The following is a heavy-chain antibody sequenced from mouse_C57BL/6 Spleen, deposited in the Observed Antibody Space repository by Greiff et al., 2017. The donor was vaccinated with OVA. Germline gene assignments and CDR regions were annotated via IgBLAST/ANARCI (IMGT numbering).Heavy chain of an antibody. CDR3: ASGDAYFDD. CDR2: IYPGSGNT. J-gene: IGHJ2*01. D-gene: IGHD3-3*01. Sequence: VQLQESGPELVKPGASVKISCKASGYSFTSYYIHWVKQRPGQGLEWIGWIYPGSGNTKYNEKFKGKATLTADPSSSTAYMHLTSLTSEDAAVYYCASGDAYFDDWGQGTTLTVSS. CDR1: GYSFTSYY. V-gene: IGHV1-66*01.